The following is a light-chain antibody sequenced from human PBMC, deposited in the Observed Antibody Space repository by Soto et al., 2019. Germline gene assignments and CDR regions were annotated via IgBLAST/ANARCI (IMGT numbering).Light chain of an antibody. CDR3: QQYNNWPPT. Sequence: EIVMTQSPATLSVSPGERATLSCRASQSVSGNLAWYQQKPGQAPRLLIYGASTRATSIPARFSGSGSGTEITLTISSLQAEDFADYYCQQYNNWPPTFGQGTKVEIK. CDR2: GAS. V-gene: IGKV3D-15*01. CDR1: QSVSGN. J-gene: IGKJ1*01.